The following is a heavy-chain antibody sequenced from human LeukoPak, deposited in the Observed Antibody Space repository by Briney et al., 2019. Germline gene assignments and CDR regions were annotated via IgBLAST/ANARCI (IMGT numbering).Heavy chain of an antibody. CDR3: ARDHITGTTYWFDP. D-gene: IGHD1-7*01. J-gene: IGHJ5*02. Sequence: GGSLRLSCAASGFTFSSYSMNRVRQAPGKGLEWVSSISSSSSYIYYADSVKGRFTISRDNAKNSLYLQMNSLRAEDTAVYYCARDHITGTTYWFDPWGQGTLVTVSS. CDR1: GFTFSSYS. CDR2: ISSSSSYI. V-gene: IGHV3-21*01.